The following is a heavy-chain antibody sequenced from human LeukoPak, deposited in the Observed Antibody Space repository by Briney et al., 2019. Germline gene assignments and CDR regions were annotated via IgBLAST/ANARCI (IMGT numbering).Heavy chain of an antibody. CDR1: GFTFSSYA. V-gene: IGHV3-23*01. CDR3: AMNYDILTGYSPGI. J-gene: IGHJ3*02. CDR2: TSASGGST. D-gene: IGHD3-9*01. Sequence: GGSLRLSCAASGFTFSSYAMSWVRHAPGKGLEWVSATSASGGSTYYADSVKGRFTISRDNSKNTLYLQMNSLRAEDTAVYYCAMNYDILTGYSPGIWGQGTMVTVSS.